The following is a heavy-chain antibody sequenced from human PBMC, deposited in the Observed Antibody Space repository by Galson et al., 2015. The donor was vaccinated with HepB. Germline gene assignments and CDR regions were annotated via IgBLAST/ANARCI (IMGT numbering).Heavy chain of an antibody. D-gene: IGHD2-2*01. CDR1: GFTFSDYA. CDR3: ARDRGYATDYFDY. V-gene: IGHV3-30*04. Sequence: SLRLSCAASGFTFSDYAMHWVRQAPGKGLEWVAVISYDGSNKYYADSVKGRFTISRDNSKNTLYLQMSSLRAEDTAVYHCARDRGYATDYFDYWGQGTLVTVSS. J-gene: IGHJ4*02. CDR2: ISYDGSNK.